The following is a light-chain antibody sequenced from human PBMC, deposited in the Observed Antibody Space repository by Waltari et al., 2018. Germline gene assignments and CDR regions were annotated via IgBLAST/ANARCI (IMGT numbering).Light chain of an antibody. CDR3: QQYNNWPPVFT. CDR1: QSVRSN. V-gene: IGKV3-15*01. J-gene: IGKJ3*01. Sequence: EIVMTQSPATLSVSPGERATLSCRASQSVRSNLAWYQQKPGQAPRLLIYGASTRATGIPARFSDSGSGTDFTLTISSLQSEDFAVYYCQQYNNWPPVFTFGPGTKVDIK. CDR2: GAS.